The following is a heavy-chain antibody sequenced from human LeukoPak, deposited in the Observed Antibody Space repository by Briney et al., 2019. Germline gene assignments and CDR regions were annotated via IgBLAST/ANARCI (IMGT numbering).Heavy chain of an antibody. CDR1: GGSISSSSYY. V-gene: IGHV4-39*07. J-gene: IGHJ4*02. D-gene: IGHD6-19*01. CDR3: ARGAYSSGWYKKSYFDY. CDR2: IYYSGST. Sequence: PSETLSLTCTVSGGSISSSSYYWGWIRQPPGKGLEWIGSIYYSGSTYYNPSLKSRVTISVDTSKNQFSLKLSSVTAADTAVYYCARGAYSSGWYKKSYFDYWGQGTLVTVSS.